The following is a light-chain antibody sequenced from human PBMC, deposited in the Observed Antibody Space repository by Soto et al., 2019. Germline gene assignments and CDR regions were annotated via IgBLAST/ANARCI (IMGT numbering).Light chain of an antibody. J-gene: IGLJ1*01. Sequence: QSVLTQPASVSGSPGQSITISCTGTSSDIGGYNYVSWYQQHPGKAPKPMTYDVSNRPSGVSNRFSGSKSDNTASLTISGLQAEDESDYHCCSYDDSYNPHVFAAGTKV. V-gene: IGLV2-14*03. CDR2: DVS. CDR1: SSDIGGYNY. CDR3: CSYDDSYNPHV.